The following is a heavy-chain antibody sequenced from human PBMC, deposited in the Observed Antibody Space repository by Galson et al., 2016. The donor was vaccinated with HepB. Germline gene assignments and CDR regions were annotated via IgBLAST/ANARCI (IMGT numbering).Heavy chain of an antibody. J-gene: IGHJ3*02. CDR2: ISRSSGTI. CDR1: GFTVSNNF. D-gene: IGHD2-15*01. Sequence: SLRLSCAASGFTVSNNFMTWVRQAPGKGLEWVLYISRSSGTIYYADSVKGRFTVSRDNAKNSLYLQMNSLRDEDTAVYYCARRSAVVGFSDAFDIWGQGTMVTVSS. V-gene: IGHV3-48*02. CDR3: ARRSAVVGFSDAFDI.